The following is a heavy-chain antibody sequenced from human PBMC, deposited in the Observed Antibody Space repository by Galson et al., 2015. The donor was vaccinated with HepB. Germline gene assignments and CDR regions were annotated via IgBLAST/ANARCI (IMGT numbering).Heavy chain of an antibody. V-gene: IGHV3-23*01. J-gene: IGHJ4*02. Sequence: SLRLSCAASGFSFTRYAMTWVRRAPGKRLEWVSSITSSGGNRYYTDSVKGRFTVSRDNSKNTLLLQLNSLRAEDTAMYFCAKDGIMVANNPYHFHYWGQGTLVTVSS. CDR1: GFSFTRYA. D-gene: IGHD2-15*01. CDR2: ITSSGGNR. CDR3: AKDGIMVANNPYHFHY.